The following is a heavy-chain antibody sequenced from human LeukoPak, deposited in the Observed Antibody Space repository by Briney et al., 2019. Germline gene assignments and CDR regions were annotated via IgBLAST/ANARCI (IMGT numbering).Heavy chain of an antibody. CDR3: ARRGYCSGGNCYSFDY. D-gene: IGHD2-15*01. V-gene: IGHV4-59*08. J-gene: IGHJ4*02. CDR1: GGSISSYY. Sequence: SQTLSLTCAVSGGSISSYYWSWIRQPPGKGLEWIGYIYYSGSTNYNPSLKSRVTISLDTSKNQFSLKLSSVTAADTAVYYCARRGYCSGGNCYSFDYWGQGTLVTVSS. CDR2: IYYSGST.